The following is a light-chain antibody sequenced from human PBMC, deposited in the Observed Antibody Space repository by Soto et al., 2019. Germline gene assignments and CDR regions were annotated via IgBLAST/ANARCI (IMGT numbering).Light chain of an antibody. J-gene: IGLJ2*01. V-gene: IGLV2-14*03. Sequence: QSVLTQPASVSGAPGQSITISCTGTISDVCGYNYVSWYQQHPGKAPQLMIYDFRSRPSGVSHRFSGSKSGTTASLTISGLQAEDEAYYFCSSYTAITTTRVFGGGTKLTVL. CDR2: DFR. CDR1: ISDVCGYNY. CDR3: SSYTAITTTRV.